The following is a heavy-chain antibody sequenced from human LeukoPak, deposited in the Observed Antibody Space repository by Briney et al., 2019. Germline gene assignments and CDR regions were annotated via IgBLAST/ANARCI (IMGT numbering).Heavy chain of an antibody. CDR2: INPNSGGT. J-gene: IGHJ4*02. V-gene: IGHV1-2*02. CDR3: ARALEDIVVVPAAGY. Sequence: ASVKVSCKASGYTFTGYYMHWVRQAPGQGLEWMGWINPNSGGTNYAQKFQGRVTMTRDTSISTAYMELSRLRSDDTAVSYCARALEDIVVVPAAGYWGQGTLVTVSS. D-gene: IGHD2-2*01. CDR1: GYTFTGYY.